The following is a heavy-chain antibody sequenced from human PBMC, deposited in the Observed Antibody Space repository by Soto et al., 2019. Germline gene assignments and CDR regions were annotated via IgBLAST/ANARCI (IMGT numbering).Heavy chain of an antibody. J-gene: IGHJ6*03. Sequence: GSLRLSCAASGFTFSSYSMNWVRQAPGKGLEWVSYISSSSSTIYYADSVKGRFTISRDNAKNSLYLQMNSLRAEDTAVYYCARTDYGSGSYREDYYYYMDVWGKGTTVTVSS. CDR3: ARTDYGSGSYREDYYYYMDV. D-gene: IGHD3-10*01. V-gene: IGHV3-48*01. CDR2: ISSSSSTI. CDR1: GFTFSSYS.